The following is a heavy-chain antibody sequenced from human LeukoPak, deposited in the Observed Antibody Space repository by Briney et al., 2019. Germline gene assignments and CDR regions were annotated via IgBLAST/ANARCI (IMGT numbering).Heavy chain of an antibody. CDR2: ISGCGSST. J-gene: IGHJ4*02. CDR1: GFTFSSYA. V-gene: IGHV3-23*01. Sequence: GGSLRLTCAASGFTFSSYAMSWVRQAPGKGLEWVSAISGCGSSTYYADSVKGRFTLSRDNSKNKLYLQMNSLRAEDTAVYYCAKDTVVFITIFGVVTEAFDYWGQGTLVTVSS. D-gene: IGHD3-3*01. CDR3: AKDTVVFITIFGVVTEAFDY.